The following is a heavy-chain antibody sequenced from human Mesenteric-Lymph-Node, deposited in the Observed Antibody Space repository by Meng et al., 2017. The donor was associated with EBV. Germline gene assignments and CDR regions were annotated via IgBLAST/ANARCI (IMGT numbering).Heavy chain of an antibody. J-gene: IGHJ5*02. CDR2: INTSGGST. V-gene: IGHV1-46*01. CDR1: GYTFTNYY. D-gene: IGHD2-2*01. CDR3: ARFSTSLPFDP. Sequence: QVQLVQSGVEVKKPGASVNVSCKASGYTFTNYYMHWVRQAPGQGLEWLGLINTSGGSTSYSQKLQGRVTLTRDTSTSTAYMELRSLRSDDTAVYYCARFSTSLPFDPWGQGTLVTVSS.